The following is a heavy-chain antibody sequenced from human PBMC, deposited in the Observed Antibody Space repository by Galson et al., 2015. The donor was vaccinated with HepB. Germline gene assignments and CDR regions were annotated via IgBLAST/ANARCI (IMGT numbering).Heavy chain of an antibody. CDR3: ARGDPGDDY. CDR1: GGSFSGYY. J-gene: IGHJ4*02. CDR2: INHSGST. V-gene: IGHV4-34*01. D-gene: IGHD1-14*01. Sequence: LSLTCAVYGGSFSGYYWSWIRQPPGRGLEWIGEINHSGSTNYNPSLKSRVTISVDTSKNQFSLKLSSVTAADTAVYYCARGDPGDDYWGQGTLVTVSS.